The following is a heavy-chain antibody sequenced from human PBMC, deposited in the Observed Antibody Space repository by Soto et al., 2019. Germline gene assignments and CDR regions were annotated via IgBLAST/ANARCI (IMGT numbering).Heavy chain of an antibody. J-gene: IGHJ4*02. Sequence: SLXRSCAASVFTFRRYGMNCVRQAPGKGLEWLSYIDSSSKTIYYADSVKGRFIISRDNAKNSLYLQMNSLRDEDTAVYHCARGGVATIFGDSWGQRTLVTVSS. CDR2: IDSSSKTI. CDR1: VFTFRRYG. V-gene: IGHV3-48*02. CDR3: ARGGVATIFGDS. D-gene: IGHD5-12*01.